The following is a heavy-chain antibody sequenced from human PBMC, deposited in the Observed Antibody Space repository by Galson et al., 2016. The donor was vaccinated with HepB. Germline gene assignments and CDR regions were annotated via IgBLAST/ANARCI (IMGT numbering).Heavy chain of an antibody. CDR2: IYYTGRT. V-gene: IGHV4-59*01. Sequence: SETLSLTCTVSGGSITTYHWSWIRRPPGRGLEWIGYIYYTGRTNYNPSLMSRVTIYVDTSKNQFSLKLTSVTAADTAVYYCARLGWNGGGVDSWGQGTLVTVSS. J-gene: IGHJ4*02. CDR3: ARLGWNGGGVDS. CDR1: GGSITTYH. D-gene: IGHD1-1*01.